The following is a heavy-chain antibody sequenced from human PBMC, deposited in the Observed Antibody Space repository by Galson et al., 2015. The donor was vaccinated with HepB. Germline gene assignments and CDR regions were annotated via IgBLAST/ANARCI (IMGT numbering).Heavy chain of an antibody. CDR1: GFTFSSYS. J-gene: IGHJ4*02. V-gene: IGHV3-21*04. Sequence: SLRLSCAASGFTFSSYSMNWVRQAPGKGLEWLSSITSGSTSIYYADSVKGRFTISRDNSKNTLYLQMNSLRAEDTALYYCAKLVGFIPIDYWGQGTLVTVSS. D-gene: IGHD2-8*02. CDR3: AKLVGFIPIDY. CDR2: ITSGSTSI.